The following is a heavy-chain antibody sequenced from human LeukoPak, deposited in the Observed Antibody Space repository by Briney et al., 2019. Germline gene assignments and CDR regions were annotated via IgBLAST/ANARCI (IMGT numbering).Heavy chain of an antibody. V-gene: IGHV3-30-3*01. D-gene: IGHD3-10*01. Sequence: GGSLRLSCAASGFTFSSYAMSWVRQAPGKGLEWVAVVSYDGSNKYYADSVKGRFIIYRDNSKNTLYLHMNSLRAEDTAVYYCARSPRGVSKDYWGQGTLVTVSS. CDR1: GFTFSSYA. CDR3: ARSPRGVSKDY. J-gene: IGHJ4*02. CDR2: VSYDGSNK.